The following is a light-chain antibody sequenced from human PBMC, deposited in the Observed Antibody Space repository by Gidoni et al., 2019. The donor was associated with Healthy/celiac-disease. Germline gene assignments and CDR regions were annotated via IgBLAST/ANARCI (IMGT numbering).Light chain of an antibody. CDR3: QQYGSSPRYT. CDR1: QSVSSSY. J-gene: IGKJ2*01. Sequence: EIVLTQSPGTLSLSPGERATLSCRASQSVSSSYLAWYQHKPGKAPRLLIYGASGRATGIPDRFSGSGSGTDFTLTISRLEPEDFAVYYCQQYGSSPRYTFGQGTKLEIK. V-gene: IGKV3-20*01. CDR2: GAS.